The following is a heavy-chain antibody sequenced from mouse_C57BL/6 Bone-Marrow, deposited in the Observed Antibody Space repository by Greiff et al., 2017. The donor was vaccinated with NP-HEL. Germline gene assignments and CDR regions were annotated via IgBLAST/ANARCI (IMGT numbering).Heavy chain of an antibody. CDR3: ARRTITTVVATNFDV. Sequence: QVQLKQPGAELVKPGASVKLSCKASGYTFTSYWMQWVKQRPGQGLEWIGEIDPSDSYTNYNQKFKGKATLTVDTSSSTAYMQLSSLTSEDSAVYYCARRTITTVVATNFDVWGTGTTVTVSS. CDR2: IDPSDSYT. J-gene: IGHJ1*03. V-gene: IGHV1-50*01. D-gene: IGHD1-1*01. CDR1: GYTFTSYW.